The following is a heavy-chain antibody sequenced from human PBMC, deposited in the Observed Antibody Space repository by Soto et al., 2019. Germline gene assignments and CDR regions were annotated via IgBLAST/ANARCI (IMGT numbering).Heavy chain of an antibody. J-gene: IGHJ6*02. CDR2: IITMFGTT. CDR3: ARARSYYAFNYALDV. Sequence: QVQLVQSGAEVKRPGSSVKVSCKASGGTFNSYAVSWVRQAPGQGLEWIGVIITMFGTTKYAQKFQGRVTITADKSKSTAYMELSSLKSEDIAICYCARARSYYAFNYALDVWGQGTAVFVSS. D-gene: IGHD1-26*01. CDR1: GGTFNSYA. V-gene: IGHV1-69*06.